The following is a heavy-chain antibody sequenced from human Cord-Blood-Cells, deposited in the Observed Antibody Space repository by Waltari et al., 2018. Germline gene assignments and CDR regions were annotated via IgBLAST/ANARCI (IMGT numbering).Heavy chain of an antibody. CDR2: INPNSGGT. D-gene: IGHD2-15*01. J-gene: IGHJ4*02. V-gene: IGHV1-2*04. Sequence: QVQLVQSGAEVKKPGASVKVSCTASGYTFTGYYMHWLRPAPGQGLEWRGWINPNSGGTNYAQKFQGWVTMTRDTSISTAYMELSRLRSDDTAVYYCARAGYCSGGSCYFDYWGQGTLVTVSS. CDR3: ARAGYCSGGSCYFDY. CDR1: GYTFTGYY.